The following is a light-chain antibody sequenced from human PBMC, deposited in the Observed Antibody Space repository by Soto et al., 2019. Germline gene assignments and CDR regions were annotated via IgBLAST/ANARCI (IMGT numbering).Light chain of an antibody. J-gene: IGLJ3*02. Sequence: QSVLTQPPSASGTPGQRVTISCSGSTSNIGTNAVNLFHQVPGTAPKLLIHTNNQRPSGVPDRFSGSKSGTSASLAISGLQSEDEADYYCAAWDDSLNGWVFGGGTKVTVL. V-gene: IGLV1-44*01. CDR1: TSNIGTNA. CDR2: TNN. CDR3: AAWDDSLNGWV.